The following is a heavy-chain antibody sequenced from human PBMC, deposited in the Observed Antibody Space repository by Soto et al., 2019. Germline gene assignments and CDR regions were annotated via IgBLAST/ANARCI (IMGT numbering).Heavy chain of an antibody. V-gene: IGHV1-8*01. J-gene: IGHJ4*02. Sequence: QVQLVQSGAEVKKPGASVKVSCKASGYTFTSYDINWVRQATGQGLEWMGWMNPNSGNTGYAQKFQGRVTMTRNTSISTADMELSSLRSEDTAVYYCARVTKDYEGFDYWGQGTLVTVSS. CDR2: MNPNSGNT. CDR3: ARVTKDYEGFDY. D-gene: IGHD4-17*01. CDR1: GYTFTSYD.